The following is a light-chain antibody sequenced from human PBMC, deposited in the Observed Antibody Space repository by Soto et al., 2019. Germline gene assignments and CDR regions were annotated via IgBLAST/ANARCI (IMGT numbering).Light chain of an antibody. V-gene: IGKV3-20*01. CDR2: GAS. J-gene: IGKJ3*01. Sequence: EIVLTQSPGTLSLSPGERATLSCRASQSVSSNYLAWYQQKPGQAPRLLIYGASSRATGIPDRFSGSGSGTDFPLTIRGLEPEDFAVYYCQQYGSSPFTFGPGTKVDIK. CDR1: QSVSSNY. CDR3: QQYGSSPFT.